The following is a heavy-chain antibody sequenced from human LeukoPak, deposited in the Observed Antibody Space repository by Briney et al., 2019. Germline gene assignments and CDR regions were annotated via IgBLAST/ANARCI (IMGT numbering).Heavy chain of an antibody. J-gene: IGHJ4*02. Sequence: ASVKVSCKASGYTFTSYAISWVRQAPGQGLEWMGWISAYNGHTYYAQNLQGRATMTTDTATNTAYMELRSLRSDDTAVFYCARAPFTYDSNWALDYWGQGTLVTVSS. CDR2: ISAYNGHT. V-gene: IGHV1-18*01. CDR3: ARAPFTYDSNWALDY. D-gene: IGHD3-22*01. CDR1: GYTFTSYA.